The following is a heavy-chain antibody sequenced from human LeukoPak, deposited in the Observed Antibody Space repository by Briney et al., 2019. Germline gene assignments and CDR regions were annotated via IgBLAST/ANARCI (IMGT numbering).Heavy chain of an antibody. CDR2: IYYSGST. CDR3: ARDHPLWARYYYGSGSPKGFDY. V-gene: IGHV4-39*07. CDR1: GGSISSSSYY. Sequence: SETLSLTCTVSGGSISSSSYYWGWIRQPPGKGLEWIGSIYYSGSTYYNPSLKSRVTISVDTSKNQFSLKLSSVTAADTAVYYCARDHPLWARYYYGSGSPKGFDYWGQGTLVTVSS. D-gene: IGHD3-10*01. J-gene: IGHJ4*02.